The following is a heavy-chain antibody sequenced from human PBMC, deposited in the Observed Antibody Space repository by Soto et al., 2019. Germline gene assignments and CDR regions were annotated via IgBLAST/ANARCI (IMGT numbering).Heavy chain of an antibody. V-gene: IGHV4-34*01. J-gene: IGHJ6*02. CDR2: INHSGST. Sequence: SETLSLTCAVYGGSFSGYYWSWIRQPPGKGLEWIGEINHSGSTNYNPSLKSRVTISVDTSKNQFSLKLSSVTAADTAVYYCARDSVGSTSFRKGGGMDVWGQGTTVTVSS. CDR1: GGSFSGYY. CDR3: ARDSVGSTSFRKGGGMDV. D-gene: IGHD2-2*01.